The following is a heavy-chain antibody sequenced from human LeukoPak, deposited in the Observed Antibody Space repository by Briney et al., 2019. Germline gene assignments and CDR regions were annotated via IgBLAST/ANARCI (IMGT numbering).Heavy chain of an antibody. CDR2: ITGNSGAL. D-gene: IGHD3-16*02. J-gene: IGHJ4*02. V-gene: IGHV3-9*01. Sequence: GGSLRLSCTASGFTFDDLAMHWVRQVPGKGLEWVSGITGNSGALHYADSVKGRFTISRDNAKNSLYLQMNSLRAEDTAVYYCANGETNYDYVWGSYRYWGQGTLVTVSS. CDR1: GFTFDDLA. CDR3: ANGETNYDYVWGSYRY.